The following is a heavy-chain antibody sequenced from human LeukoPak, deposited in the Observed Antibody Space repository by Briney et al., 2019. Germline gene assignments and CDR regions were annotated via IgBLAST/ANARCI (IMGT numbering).Heavy chain of an antibody. J-gene: IGHJ4*02. V-gene: IGHV3-66*01. CDR2: IYSGGST. D-gene: IGHD1-26*01. CDR1: GFTFSSYA. Sequence: QTGGSLRLSCAASGFTFSSYAMSWVRQAPGKGLEWVSVIYSGGSTYYADSVKGRFTISRDNSKNTLYLQMNSLRAEDTAVYYCARMRSYRYRYYFDYWGQGTLVTVSS. CDR3: ARMRSYRYRYYFDY.